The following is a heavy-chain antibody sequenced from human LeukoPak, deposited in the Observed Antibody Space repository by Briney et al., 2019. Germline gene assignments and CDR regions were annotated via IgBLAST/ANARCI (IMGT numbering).Heavy chain of an antibody. CDR3: ARPAGTDQLPYYFDC. CDR2: IYYTGST. V-gene: IGHV4-39*01. J-gene: IGHJ4*02. CDR1: GGSIGSSSYY. D-gene: IGHD2-2*01. Sequence: SSETLSLTCTVSGGSIGSSSYYWGWIRQPPGKGLEWIGSIYYTGSTYYNPSLKSRFPISVDTSKNQFSLKLSSVTAADTAVYYCARPAGTDQLPYYFDCWGQGTLVAVSS.